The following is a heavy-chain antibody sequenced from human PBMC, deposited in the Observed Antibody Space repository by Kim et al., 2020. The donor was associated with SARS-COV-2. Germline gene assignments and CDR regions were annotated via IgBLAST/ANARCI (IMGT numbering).Heavy chain of an antibody. CDR2: INPADGDT. CDR3: MRGGAHHETDD. CDR1: GYTFVSYA. Sequence: ASVKVSCKASGYTFVSYAMHWVRQVPGQRLEWMGRINPADGDTQYSEKFQGRVIITRDTSATTAYMELSSLRSDDTAVSYCMRGGAHHETDDWGQGTRVT. V-gene: IGHV1-3*01. J-gene: IGHJ4*02.